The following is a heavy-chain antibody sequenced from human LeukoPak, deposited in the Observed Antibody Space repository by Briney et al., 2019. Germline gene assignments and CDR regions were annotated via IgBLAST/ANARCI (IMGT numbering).Heavy chain of an antibody. D-gene: IGHD6-13*01. V-gene: IGHV3-23*01. J-gene: IGHJ4*02. Sequence: GGSLRLSCAASGFTFSSYGMSWVRHAPGKGLEGVSAISGSGGSTYYADSVKGRFTISRDNSKNTLYLQMNSLRAEDTAAYYCAKAYSSSFFDYWGQGTLVTVSS. CDR1: GFTFSSYG. CDR3: AKAYSSSFFDY. CDR2: ISGSGGST.